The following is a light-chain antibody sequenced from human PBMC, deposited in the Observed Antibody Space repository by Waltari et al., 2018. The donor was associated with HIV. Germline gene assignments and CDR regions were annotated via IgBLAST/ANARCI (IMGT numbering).Light chain of an antibody. V-gene: IGLV2-14*03. Sequence: SALIQPASVSGSPGQSITISCSGSENDLGLGNYASWYQQFSGKAPKLIIYDVHKRPACLSYRFSGSKSGNMASLTISGLQTDDEAVYFCSSFSSGPSLYIFG. CDR2: DVH. CDR1: ENDLGLGNY. CDR3: SSFSSGPSLYI. J-gene: IGLJ1*01.